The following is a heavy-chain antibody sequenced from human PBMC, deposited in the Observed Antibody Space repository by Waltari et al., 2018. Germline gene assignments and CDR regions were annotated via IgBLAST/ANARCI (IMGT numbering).Heavy chain of an antibody. D-gene: IGHD6-13*01. J-gene: IGHJ4*02. CDR2: INHSGST. CDR3: ARGLGSSWYDHY. V-gene: IGHV4-34*01. Sequence: QVQLQQWGAGLLKPSETLSLTCSVYGGSFCGYYCSWIRQPPGKGLEWIGEINHSGSTNYNPSLKSRVTISVDTSKNQFSLKLSSVTAADTAVYYCARGLGSSWYDHYWGQGTLVTVSS. CDR1: GGSFCGYY.